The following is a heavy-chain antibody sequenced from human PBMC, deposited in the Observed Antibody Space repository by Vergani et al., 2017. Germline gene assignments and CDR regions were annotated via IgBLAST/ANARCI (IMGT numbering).Heavy chain of an antibody. CDR1: GFIVSSHY. CDR3: AKVCGSTSCPYGGGAFDV. Sequence: VQLVESGGGLVQPEGSLRLSCAVSGFIVSSHYMTWVRQAPGKGLEWVAVIHRGGSIFYADSVKGRFTISRDNSKNTLYLQMTDLRAEDTATYYCAKVCGSTSCPYGGGAFDVWGHGTMVTVSS. V-gene: IGHV3-66*01. CDR2: IHRGGSI. D-gene: IGHD2-2*01. J-gene: IGHJ3*01.